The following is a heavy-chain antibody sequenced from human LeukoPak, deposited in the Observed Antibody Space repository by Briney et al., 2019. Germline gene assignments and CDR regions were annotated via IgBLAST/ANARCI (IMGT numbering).Heavy chain of an antibody. D-gene: IGHD5-18*01. J-gene: IGHJ5*02. CDR3: ARVHVDTAMVNWFDP. V-gene: IGHV1-69*01. Sequence: ASVKVSCKASGGTFSSYAISWVRHAPGQGLEWMGGIIPIFGTANYAQKFQGRVTITADESTSTAYMELSSLRSEDTAVYYCARVHVDTAMVNWFDPWGQGTLVTVSS. CDR1: GGTFSSYA. CDR2: IIPIFGTA.